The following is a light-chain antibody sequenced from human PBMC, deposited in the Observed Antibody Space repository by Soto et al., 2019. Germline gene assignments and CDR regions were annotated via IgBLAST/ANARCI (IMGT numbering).Light chain of an antibody. CDR3: CSYAVTYYV. J-gene: IGLJ1*01. CDR2: NVN. V-gene: IGLV2-11*01. CDR1: SSDVGGYNY. Sequence: QSALTQPRSVSGSPGQSVTISCTGTSSDVGGYNYVSWYQQHPGKAPKLMIYNVNKRPSGVPDRFSGPKSGSTASLTISGLQAEDEADYYCCSYAVTYYVFGTGTKLTVL.